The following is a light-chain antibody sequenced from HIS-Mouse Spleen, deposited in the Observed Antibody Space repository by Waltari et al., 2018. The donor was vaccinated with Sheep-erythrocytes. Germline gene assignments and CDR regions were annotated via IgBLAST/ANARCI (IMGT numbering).Light chain of an antibody. CDR3: CSYAGSYNHV. Sequence: QSALTQPPSVSGPPVQSVTIPCTGTSRDVGGYKYVSWYQQHPGKAPKLMIYDVSKRPSGVPDRFSGSKSGNTASLTISGLQAEDEADYYCCSYAGSYNHVFATGTKVTVL. CDR2: DVS. V-gene: IGLV2-11*01. CDR1: SRDVGGYKY. J-gene: IGLJ1*01.